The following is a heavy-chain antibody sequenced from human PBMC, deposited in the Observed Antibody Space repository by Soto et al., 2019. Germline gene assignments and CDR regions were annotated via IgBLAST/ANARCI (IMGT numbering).Heavy chain of an antibody. CDR3: AGVEYYYMNV. CDR1: GDSFSNYG. J-gene: IGHJ6*03. D-gene: IGHD6-6*01. CDR2: VSTYNGDA. Sequence: QVQLEQSGGEVKKPGASVKVSCKASGDSFSNYGISWVRQAPGQGLEWVGWVSTYNGDARYAQNVQGRLTMTTDKSTGTAYMELRNLRSDDTARYFCAGVEYYYMNVWGKGTTVTVSS. V-gene: IGHV1-18*01.